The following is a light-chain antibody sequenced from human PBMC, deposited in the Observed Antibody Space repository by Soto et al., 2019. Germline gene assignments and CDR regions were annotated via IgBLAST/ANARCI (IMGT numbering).Light chain of an antibody. Sequence: DIVMTQSPDSLAVSLGERATINCKSSQSVLYSSNNRNYLGWYQQKPVQPPKLLIYWASTRESGVPDRFSGSGSGTDFTLTISSLQAEDVAVYYCQQYYSNPRTFGQGTKVEIK. V-gene: IGKV4-1*01. J-gene: IGKJ1*01. CDR1: QSVLYSSNNRNY. CDR2: WAS. CDR3: QQYYSNPRT.